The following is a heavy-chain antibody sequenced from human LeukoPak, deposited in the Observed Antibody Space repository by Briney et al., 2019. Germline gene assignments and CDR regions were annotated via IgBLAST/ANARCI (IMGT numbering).Heavy chain of an antibody. CDR2: IRSKAYGGTT. Sequence: GGSLRLSCAASGFTFSSYSMNWVRQAPGKGLEWVGFIRSKAYGGTTEYAASVKGRFTISRDDSKSIAYLQMNSLKTEDTAVYYCTSSGYCSSTSCYSGALDYYYYMDVWGKGTTVTISS. CDR3: TSSGYCSSTSCYSGALDYYYYMDV. D-gene: IGHD2-2*02. CDR1: GFTFSSYS. J-gene: IGHJ6*03. V-gene: IGHV3-49*04.